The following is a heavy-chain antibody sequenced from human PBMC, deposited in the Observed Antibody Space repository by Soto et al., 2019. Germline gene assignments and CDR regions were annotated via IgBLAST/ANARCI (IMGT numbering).Heavy chain of an antibody. J-gene: IGHJ5*02. D-gene: IGHD1-1*01. CDR3: VRDGTKTLRDWFDP. V-gene: IGHV4-4*07. CDR1: GATISGFY. CDR2: IYATGTT. Sequence: SETLSLTCTVSGATISGFYWSWIRKSAGKGLEWIGRIYATGTTDYNPSLKSRVMMSVDTSKKQFSLKLRSVTAADTAVYYCVRDGTKTLRDWFDPWGQGISVTVSS.